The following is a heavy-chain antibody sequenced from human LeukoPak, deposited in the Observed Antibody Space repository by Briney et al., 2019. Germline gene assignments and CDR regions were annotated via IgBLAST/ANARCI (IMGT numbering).Heavy chain of an antibody. CDR3: ARDFLRLRAFDI. CDR2: ISSSFSYI. CDR1: GFTFSTYS. J-gene: IGHJ3*02. V-gene: IGHV3-21*01. Sequence: KTGGSLRLSCAASGFTFSTYSMNWVRQAPGKGLEWVSSISSSFSYIYYADSVKGRFTISRDNAKNSLYLQMNSLRAEDTAVYYCARDFLRLRAFDIWGQGTMVTVSS. D-gene: IGHD2/OR15-2a*01.